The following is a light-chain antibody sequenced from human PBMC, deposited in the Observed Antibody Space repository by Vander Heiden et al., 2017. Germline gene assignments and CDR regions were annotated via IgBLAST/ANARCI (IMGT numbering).Light chain of an antibody. V-gene: IGKV1-33*01. CDR2: RTS. CDR3: QHYDDLRPKYT. CDR1: QDIGDS. J-gene: IGKJ2*01. Sequence: DIQMTQPPSSLSASVGDRVTISCKASQDIGDSVNWYQQKPGKAPKLLIYRTSNLEAGVPSRCSRSRSVTDYTFSTSSLQPEDIATYYCQHYDDLRPKYTFGQGTKLE.